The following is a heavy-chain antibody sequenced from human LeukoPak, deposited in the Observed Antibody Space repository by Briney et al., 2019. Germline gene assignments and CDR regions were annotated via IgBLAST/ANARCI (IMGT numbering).Heavy chain of an antibody. D-gene: IGHD3-3*01. Sequence: ASVNVSCKASGYTFSSYDINWVRQATGQGLEWMGWMNPNSGNTGYAQKFQGRVTMTRNTSISTAYMELSSLRSEDTAVYYCARELAAIFGVVTAPIYYYYGMDVWGHGTTVTVSS. CDR2: MNPNSGNT. J-gene: IGHJ6*02. CDR1: GYTFSSYD. V-gene: IGHV1-8*01. CDR3: ARELAAIFGVVTAPIYYYYGMDV.